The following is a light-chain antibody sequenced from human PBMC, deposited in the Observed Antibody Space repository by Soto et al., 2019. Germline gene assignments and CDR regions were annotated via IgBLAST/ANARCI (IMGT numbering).Light chain of an antibody. V-gene: IGKV3-11*01. J-gene: IGKJ3*01. Sequence: EIVLTQSPATLSLSPGERATLSCRASQSVSSYLAWYQQKPGQAPRLLIYDASNRATGIPARFSGSGSGTDFTHTISSLEPEDFAVYYWQQRSNWLTFGPGTKVDIK. CDR3: QQRSNWLT. CDR2: DAS. CDR1: QSVSSY.